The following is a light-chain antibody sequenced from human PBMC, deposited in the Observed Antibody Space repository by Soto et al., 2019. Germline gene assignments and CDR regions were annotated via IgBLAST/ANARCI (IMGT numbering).Light chain of an antibody. CDR3: QTWATGAVL. CDR1: SGHSSYA. V-gene: IGLV4-69*01. CDR2: LHSDGSH. Sequence: QSVLTQSPSASASLGASVKLTCTLSSGHSSYAIAWHQQQPEKGPRYLMKLHSDGSHIKGDGIPDRFSGSSSGSERYLTISSLQSEDEADYYCQTWATGAVLFGGGTKLTVL. J-gene: IGLJ2*01.